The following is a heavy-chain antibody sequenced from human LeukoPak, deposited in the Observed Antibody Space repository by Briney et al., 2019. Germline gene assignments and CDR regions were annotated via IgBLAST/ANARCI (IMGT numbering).Heavy chain of an antibody. Sequence: ASVKVSCKASGYTFTSYGISWVRQAPGQGLEWMGWMNPNSGNTGYAQKFQGRVTITRNTSISTAYMELSSLRSEDTAVYYCARGADSSGYHFDYWGQGTLVTVSS. CDR3: ARGADSSGYHFDY. CDR2: MNPNSGNT. V-gene: IGHV1-8*03. CDR1: GYTFTSYG. D-gene: IGHD3-22*01. J-gene: IGHJ4*02.